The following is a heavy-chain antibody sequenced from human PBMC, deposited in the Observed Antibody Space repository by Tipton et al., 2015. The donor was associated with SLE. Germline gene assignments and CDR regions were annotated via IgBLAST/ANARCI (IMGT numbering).Heavy chain of an antibody. CDR1: GFTFSGYA. CDR3: AREGFKDWILFGYYGMDV. V-gene: IGHV3-30-3*01. J-gene: IGHJ6*02. Sequence: SLRLSCAASGFTFSGYAMHWVRQAPGKGLEWVAIISYDGSNKHSADSVQGRFIISRDNSKNTVYLQMNSLRGEDTAVYYCAREGFKDWILFGYYGMDVWGQGTTVIVSS. D-gene: IGHD2-2*03. CDR2: ISYDGSNK.